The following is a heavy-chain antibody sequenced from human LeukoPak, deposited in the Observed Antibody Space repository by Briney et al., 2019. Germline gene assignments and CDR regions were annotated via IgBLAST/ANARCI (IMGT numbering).Heavy chain of an antibody. V-gene: IGHV3-74*01. CDR2: INSDGSST. D-gene: IGHD6-19*01. J-gene: IGHJ4*02. Sequence: SGGSLRLSCAASGFTFSSYWMHWVRQATGKGLVWVSRINSDGSSTSYADSVKGRFTISRDNAKNTLYLQMNSLRAEDTAVYYCASRVNSGWSFDYWGQGTLVTVSS. CDR3: ASRVNSGWSFDY. CDR1: GFTFSSYW.